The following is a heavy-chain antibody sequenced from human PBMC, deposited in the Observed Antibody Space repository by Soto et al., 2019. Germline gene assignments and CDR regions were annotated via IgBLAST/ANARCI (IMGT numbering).Heavy chain of an antibody. CDR2: IYHSGST. CDR3: AGYRYYHSNQNRFDP. J-gene: IGHJ5*02. Sequence: PSETLTLTCAVSGYTISSGDYWGWLQQPPGKGLEWIGSIYHSGSTYYNQSLKSRVTISVDNSKNKFSLKLSTVTAADTAVYYCAGYRYYHSNQNRFDPWGQGTLVTVSS. D-gene: IGHD3-22*01. V-gene: IGHV4-38-2*01. CDR1: GYTISSGDY.